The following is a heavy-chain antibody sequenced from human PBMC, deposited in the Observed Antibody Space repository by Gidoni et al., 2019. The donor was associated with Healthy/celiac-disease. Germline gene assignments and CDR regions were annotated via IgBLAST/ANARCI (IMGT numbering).Heavy chain of an antibody. CDR2: ISGSGGST. D-gene: IGHD1-26*01. J-gene: IGHJ4*02. CDR1: GFPFRSYA. V-gene: IGHV3-23*01. Sequence: EVQLLESGGGLVQPGGSLRLSCAASGFPFRSYAMSWVRQAPGKGLEWVSAISGSGGSTYYADSVKGRFTISRDNSKNTLYLQMNSLRAEDTAVYYCAKVLTPVGAPPSFDYWGQGTLVTVSS. CDR3: AKVLTPVGAPPSFDY.